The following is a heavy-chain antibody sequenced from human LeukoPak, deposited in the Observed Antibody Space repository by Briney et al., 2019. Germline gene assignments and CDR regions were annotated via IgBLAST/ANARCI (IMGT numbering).Heavy chain of an antibody. CDR3: AKDLGNYGDPAFYFDY. CDR1: GFTFSSYT. J-gene: IGHJ4*02. CDR2: ITTSDGNT. Sequence: GGSLRLSCAASGFTFSSYTMSWVRQAPGKGLEWVSTITTSDGNTYYADSVKGRFTVSRDNSKNTLFLQMNSLRAEDTAVYYCAKDLGNYGDPAFYFDYWGQGTLVTVSS. V-gene: IGHV3-23*01. D-gene: IGHD4-17*01.